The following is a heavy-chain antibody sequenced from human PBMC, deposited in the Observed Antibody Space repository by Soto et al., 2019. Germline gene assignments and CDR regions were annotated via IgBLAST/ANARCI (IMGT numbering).Heavy chain of an antibody. CDR1: GYTFTRYG. CDR2: INTYNGNT. J-gene: IGHJ6*02. Sequence: QVQLVQSGAEVKNPGASVKVSCKASGYTFTRYGIGWARQAPGQGLEWMGWINTYNGNTNYAQNVQGRVTLTTDTXSSTAYMELRSLRSNDTAIYYCAMVDVYVTPSPQDVWGQGTTVIFSS. D-gene: IGHD3-16*01. CDR3: AMVDVYVTPSPQDV. V-gene: IGHV1-18*01.